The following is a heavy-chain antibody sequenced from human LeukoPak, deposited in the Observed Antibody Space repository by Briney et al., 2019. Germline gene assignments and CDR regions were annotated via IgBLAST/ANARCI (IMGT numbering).Heavy chain of an antibody. J-gene: IGHJ6*03. D-gene: IGHD6-19*01. CDR1: EYTFTGYY. V-gene: IGHV1-2*02. CDR3: ARGVADSYYYYYMDV. Sequence: ASVKLSCTASEYTFTGYYMHWMRQPPGQGLEWMGLINPNSGGTNYAQKFQGRVTMTRDTSISTAYMELSRLRSDDTAVYYCARGVADSYYYYYMDVWGKETTVTISS. CDR2: INPNSGGT.